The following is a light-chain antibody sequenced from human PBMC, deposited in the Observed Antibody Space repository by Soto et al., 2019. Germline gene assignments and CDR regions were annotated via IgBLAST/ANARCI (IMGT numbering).Light chain of an antibody. V-gene: IGLV2-18*02. CDR2: EVS. J-gene: IGLJ1*01. CDR1: NSDVGSYNR. Sequence: SALGQPPPLSGAPGQAVTLPRPGTNSDVGSYNRVSWYQQPPGTAPKLMIYEVSNRPSGVPDRFSGSKSGNTASLTISGLQAEDEADYYCSSYTSTSTYVFGTGTKVTVL. CDR3: SSYTSTSTYV.